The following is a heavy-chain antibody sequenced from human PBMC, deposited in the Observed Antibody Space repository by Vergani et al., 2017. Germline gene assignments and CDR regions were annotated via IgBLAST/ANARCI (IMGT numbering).Heavy chain of an antibody. Sequence: QLLESGGGLIQPGGSLRLSCAASGFTFNSYAMTWVRQAPGKGLEWVSGINNNGGSTYYADSVKGRFTISRDNSKNTLYLQMNSLRAEDTAVYYCAKSTRITMVRGVNELDYWGQGTLVTVSS. D-gene: IGHD3-10*01. J-gene: IGHJ4*02. CDR1: GFTFNSYA. CDR2: INNNGGST. V-gene: IGHV3-23*01. CDR3: AKSTRITMVRGVNELDY.